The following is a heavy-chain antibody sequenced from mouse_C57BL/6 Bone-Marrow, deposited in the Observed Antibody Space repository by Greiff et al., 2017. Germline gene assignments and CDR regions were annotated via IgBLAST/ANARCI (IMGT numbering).Heavy chain of an antibody. CDR2: ISYDGSN. CDR3: ARDNYDYDGAY. CDR1: GYSITSGYY. J-gene: IGHJ3*01. V-gene: IGHV3-6*01. D-gene: IGHD2-4*01. Sequence: ESGPGLVKPSQSLSLTCSVTGYSITSGYYWNWIRQFPGNKLEWMGYISYDGSNNYNPSLKNRISITRDTSKNQFFLKLNSVTTEDTATYYCARDNYDYDGAYWGQGTLVTVSA.